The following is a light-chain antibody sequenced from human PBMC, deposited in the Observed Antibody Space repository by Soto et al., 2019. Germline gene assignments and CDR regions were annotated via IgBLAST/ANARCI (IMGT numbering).Light chain of an antibody. J-gene: IGLJ1*01. CDR3: SSYTSTNTPYV. V-gene: IGLV2-14*01. CDR2: EVS. Sequence: QSALTQPASVSGSPGQSITISCTGTSSDIGNYDFVSWYQQVPGTAPKAMIYEVSSRPSGVSNRFSGSKSGNTASLTISGLQAEDEAYYYCSSYTSTNTPYVFGTGTKLTVL. CDR1: SSDIGNYDF.